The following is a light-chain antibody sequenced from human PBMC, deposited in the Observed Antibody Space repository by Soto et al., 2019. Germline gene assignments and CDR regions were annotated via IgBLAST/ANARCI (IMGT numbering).Light chain of an antibody. Sequence: EIVLTKSPSPLSLSPGEGATLSCRASQSVSNNYLAWYQQKPGQAPRLLIYGASNRATGIPDRFSGSGSGTDFTLTISRLEPEDFAVYSCQQYGSSGTFGQGTKVDLK. V-gene: IGKV3-20*01. J-gene: IGKJ1*01. CDR2: GAS. CDR3: QQYGSSGT. CDR1: QSVSNNY.